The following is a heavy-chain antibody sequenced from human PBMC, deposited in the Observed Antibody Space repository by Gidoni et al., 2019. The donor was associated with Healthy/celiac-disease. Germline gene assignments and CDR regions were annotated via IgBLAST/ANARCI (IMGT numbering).Heavy chain of an antibody. Sequence: QVQLQQWGAGLPKPSETLSLTCAAYGGSFSGYYWSWIRQPPGKGLEWIGEINHSGSTNYNPSLKSRVTISVDTSKNQFSLKLSSVTAADTAVYYCARVVPAAIVGDYFDYWGQGTLVTVSS. CDR3: ARVVPAAIVGDYFDY. J-gene: IGHJ4*02. D-gene: IGHD2-2*01. V-gene: IGHV4-34*01. CDR1: GGSFSGYY. CDR2: INHSGST.